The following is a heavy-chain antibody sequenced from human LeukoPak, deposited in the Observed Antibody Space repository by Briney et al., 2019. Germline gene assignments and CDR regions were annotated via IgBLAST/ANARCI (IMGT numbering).Heavy chain of an antibody. D-gene: IGHD5-18*01. CDR1: GFTFSSYS. Sequence: PGGSLRLSCAASGFTFSSYSMKWVRQAPGTGLEWVSSITSRSTYIYYADSVKGRFTISRDNAKNSLYLQMNSLRAEDTALYYCARCGTAMSNPCDYWGQGTLVTVSS. J-gene: IGHJ4*02. V-gene: IGHV3-21*01. CDR3: ARCGTAMSNPCDY. CDR2: ITSRSTYI.